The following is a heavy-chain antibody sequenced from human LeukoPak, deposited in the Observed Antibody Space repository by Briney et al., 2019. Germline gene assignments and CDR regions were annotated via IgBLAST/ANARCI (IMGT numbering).Heavy chain of an antibody. D-gene: IGHD5-24*01. CDR1: GVSISGTNYY. Sequence: SETLSLTCDVSGVSISGTNYYWGWIRQPPGMGLEWIGSIHYRLPTFYNPLLKSRVNISVDTSKNQISLRLRSVTAADTAVYYCARHEEEDGYNDKTPDYWGQGTLVTVSS. J-gene: IGHJ4*02. V-gene: IGHV4-39*01. CDR3: ARHEEEDGYNDKTPDY. CDR2: IHYRLPT.